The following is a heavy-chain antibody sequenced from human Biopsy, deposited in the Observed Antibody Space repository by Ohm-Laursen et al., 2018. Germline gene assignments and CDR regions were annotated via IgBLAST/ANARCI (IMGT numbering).Heavy chain of an antibody. Sequence: SLRLSCSASGFTFSGYAMSWVRQGPEKGLEWVSVVTGSGSSTYYTDSVKGRLSISRDNSKNTLYLQMNSLRVEDTAVYYCAKGRSGGTGHGNWFDPWGQGTLVIVSS. V-gene: IGHV3-23*01. CDR1: GFTFSGYA. CDR2: VTGSGSST. CDR3: AKGRSGGTGHGNWFDP. J-gene: IGHJ5*02. D-gene: IGHD3-10*01.